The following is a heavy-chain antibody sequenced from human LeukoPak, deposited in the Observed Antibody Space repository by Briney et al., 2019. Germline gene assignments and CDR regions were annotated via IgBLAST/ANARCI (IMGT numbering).Heavy chain of an antibody. D-gene: IGHD2-15*01. J-gene: IGHJ4*02. V-gene: IGHV1-2*02. CDR3: ASGYCSGGSCLSFDY. CDR1: GYSFTDYY. Sequence: ASVKVSCKASGYSFTDYYMHWVRQAPGQGLEWMGWINPNSGGTNYAQKFQGRVTVTRDTSISTAYMELSRLRSDDTAVYYCASGYCSGGSCLSFDYWGQGTLVTVSS. CDR2: INPNSGGT.